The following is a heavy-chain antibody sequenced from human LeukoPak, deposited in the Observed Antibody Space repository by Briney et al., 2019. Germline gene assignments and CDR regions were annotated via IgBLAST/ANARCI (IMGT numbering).Heavy chain of an antibody. J-gene: IGHJ4*02. Sequence: PGGSLRLSCAASGFAVSSYAMTWVRQAPGKGLEWVSAVSASGGSTYYADSVKGRFTISRDNSRNTLYLQMNGLRADDTAVYYCAKWLEGGRPGFDSWGQGTLVTVSS. D-gene: IGHD2-15*01. CDR2: VSASGGST. CDR1: GFAVSSYA. CDR3: AKWLEGGRPGFDS. V-gene: IGHV3-23*01.